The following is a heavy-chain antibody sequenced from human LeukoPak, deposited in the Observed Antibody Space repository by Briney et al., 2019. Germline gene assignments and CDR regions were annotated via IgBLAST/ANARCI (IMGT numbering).Heavy chain of an antibody. CDR3: ARAPSGWHATDV. D-gene: IGHD6-19*01. V-gene: IGHV3-74*01. Sequence: GGSLRLSCAASGFTFGNYLMHWVRQAPGKGLMWVSRVHIDGSSTTYADSVKGRFTISRDDAKNTLYLQMNSLRAEDTAVYYCARAPSGWHATDVWGQGTTVTVSS. J-gene: IGHJ6*02. CDR1: GFTFGNYL. CDR2: VHIDGSST.